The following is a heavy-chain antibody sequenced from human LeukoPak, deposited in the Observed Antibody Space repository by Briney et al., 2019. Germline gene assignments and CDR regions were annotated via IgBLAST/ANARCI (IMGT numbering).Heavy chain of an antibody. CDR3: ARAPSGWHATDV. D-gene: IGHD6-19*01. V-gene: IGHV3-74*01. Sequence: GGSLRLSCAASGFTFGNYLMHWVRQAPGKGLMWVSRVHIDGSSTTYADSVKGRFTISRDDAKNTLYLQMNSLRAEDTAVYYCARAPSGWHATDVWGQGTTVTVSS. J-gene: IGHJ6*02. CDR1: GFTFGNYL. CDR2: VHIDGSST.